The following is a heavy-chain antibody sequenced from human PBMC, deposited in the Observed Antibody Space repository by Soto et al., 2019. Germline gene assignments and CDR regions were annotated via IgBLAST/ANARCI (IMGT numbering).Heavy chain of an antibody. J-gene: IGHJ6*03. CDR3: ARANSSSSYYYYMDV. D-gene: IGHD6-6*01. CDR2: IYPGDSDT. Sequence: GESLKISRKGSGYSFTSYWIGWVRQMPGKGLEWMGIIYPGDSDTRYSPSFQGQVTISADKSISTAYLQWSSLKASDTAMYYCARANSSSSYYYYMDVWGKGTTVTVSS. V-gene: IGHV5-51*01. CDR1: GYSFTSYW.